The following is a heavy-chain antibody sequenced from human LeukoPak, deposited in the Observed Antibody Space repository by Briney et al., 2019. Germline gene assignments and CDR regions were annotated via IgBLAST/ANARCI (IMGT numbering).Heavy chain of an antibody. V-gene: IGHV3-15*01. D-gene: IGHD1-26*01. CDR1: GFTFSNAW. J-gene: IGHJ4*02. CDR2: IKSKTDGGTT. Sequence: PGGSLRLSCAASGFTFSNAWMSWVRQAPGKGLEWVGRIKSKTDGGTTDYAAPVKGRFTISRDDSKNTLYLQMNSLKTEDTAVYYCTPMGKGELPGFDYWGQGTLVTVSS. CDR3: TPMGKGELPGFDY.